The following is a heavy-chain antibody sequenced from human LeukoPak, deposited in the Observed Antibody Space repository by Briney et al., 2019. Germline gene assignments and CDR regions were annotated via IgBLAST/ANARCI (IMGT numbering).Heavy chain of an antibody. Sequence: GGSLRLSCAASGFTFSGYYMSLIRQAPGKGLEWVSYISSSGSTIYYADSVKGRFTISRDNAKNSLYLQMNSLRAEDTAVYYCARALTTRYDILTGYLDYWGQGTLVTVSS. CDR2: ISSSGSTI. J-gene: IGHJ4*02. D-gene: IGHD3-9*01. CDR3: ARALTTRYDILTGYLDY. V-gene: IGHV3-11*04. CDR1: GFTFSGYY.